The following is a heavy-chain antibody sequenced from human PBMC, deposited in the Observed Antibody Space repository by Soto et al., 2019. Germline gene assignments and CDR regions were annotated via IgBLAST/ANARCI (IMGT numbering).Heavy chain of an antibody. CDR2: ISSDGRKT. V-gene: IGHV3-64D*06. CDR3: VKDRYIDY. Sequence: GGSLRLSCSGSGFTFSSYAMHWVRQAPGKGLEYASSISSDGRKTYYADSVKGRFTISRDNSKNTLYLQMSSLRAEDTAIYYCVKDRYIDYWGQGTLVTVYS. CDR1: GFTFSSYA. J-gene: IGHJ4*02.